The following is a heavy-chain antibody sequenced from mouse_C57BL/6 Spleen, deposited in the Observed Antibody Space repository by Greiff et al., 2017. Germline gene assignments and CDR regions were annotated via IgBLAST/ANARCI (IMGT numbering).Heavy chain of an antibody. CDR1: GFTFTDYY. V-gene: IGHV7-3*01. D-gene: IGHD2-1*01. CDR3: ARLYGNYVWYFDV. Sequence: DVQLQESGGGLVQPGGSLSLSCAASGFTFTDYYMSWVRQPPGKALEWLGFIRNKANGYTTEYSASVKGRFTISRANSQSILYLQMNALRAEDSATYYCARLYGNYVWYFDVWGTGTTVTVSS. CDR2: IRNKANGYTT. J-gene: IGHJ1*03.